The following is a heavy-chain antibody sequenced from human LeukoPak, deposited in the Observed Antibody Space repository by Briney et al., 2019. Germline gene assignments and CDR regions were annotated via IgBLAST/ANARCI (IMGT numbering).Heavy chain of an antibody. J-gene: IGHJ4*02. CDR2: INYSGSA. CDR1: GDSVSSGSYY. Sequence: PSETLSLTCTVSGDSVSSGSYYWRWIRQPPGKGLEWIGYINYSGSAKYNPSLKSRVTISVDTSKNQFSLRLSSVTAADTALYYCARRYYDYWGQGTLVTVSS. CDR3: ARRYYDY. V-gene: IGHV4-61*01.